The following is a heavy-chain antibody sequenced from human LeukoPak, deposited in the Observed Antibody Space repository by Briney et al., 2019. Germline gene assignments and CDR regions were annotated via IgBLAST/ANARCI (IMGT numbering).Heavy chain of an antibody. CDR1: GFTFSSYE. CDR2: ISSSGSTT. J-gene: IGHJ4*02. V-gene: IGHV3-48*03. CDR3: ARDNYDSSGYYFD. D-gene: IGHD3-22*01. Sequence: GGSLRLSCAASGFTFSSYEMNWVRQAPGKGLEWVSYISSSGSTTHYADSVKGRFTISRDNAKKSLYLQMNSPRAEDTAVYYCARDNYDSSGYYFDWGQGTLVTISS.